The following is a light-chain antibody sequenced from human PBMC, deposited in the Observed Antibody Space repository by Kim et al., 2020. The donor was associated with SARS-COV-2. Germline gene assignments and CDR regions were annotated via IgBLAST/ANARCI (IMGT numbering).Light chain of an antibody. Sequence: SASVGARVTITCRASQSISNWLAWYQQKPGKAPKFLIYDAFSLESGVPSRFSGSGSGTEFTLTISSLQPDDFATYYCQQYKSYPTFGQGTKVDIK. CDR1: QSISNW. CDR3: QQYKSYPT. CDR2: DAF. J-gene: IGKJ1*01. V-gene: IGKV1-5*01.